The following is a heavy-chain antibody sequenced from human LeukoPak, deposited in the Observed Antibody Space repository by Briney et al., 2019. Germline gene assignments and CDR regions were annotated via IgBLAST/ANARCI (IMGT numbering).Heavy chain of an antibody. CDR2: ISGSGGST. D-gene: IGHD3-3*01. V-gene: IGHV3-23*01. J-gene: IGHJ4*02. CDR3: AKAKDFWSGYYDYYFDY. Sequence: PGGSLRLSCAASGFTFSSYAMSWVRQAPGKGLEWVSAISGSGGSTYYADSVKGRFTISRDNSKSTLYLQMNSLRAEDTAVYYCAKAKDFWSGYYDYYFDYWGQGTLVTVSS. CDR1: GFTFSSYA.